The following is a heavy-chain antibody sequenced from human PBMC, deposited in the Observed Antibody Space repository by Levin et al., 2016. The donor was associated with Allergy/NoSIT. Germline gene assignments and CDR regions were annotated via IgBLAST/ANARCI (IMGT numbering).Heavy chain of an antibody. J-gene: IGHJ2*01. V-gene: IGHV3-11*03. D-gene: IGHD1-26*01. CDR2: VSANSIYT. Sequence: GESLKISCAASGFTFTDFFMSWIRQAPGKGLEYVAYVSANSIYTNYADSVRGRFTISRDNAKNSLYLQMNSLTAEDTALYYCARPREKATTFPRDYYFDLWGRGTLVTVSS. CDR3: ARPREKATTFPRDYYFDL. CDR1: GFTFTDFF.